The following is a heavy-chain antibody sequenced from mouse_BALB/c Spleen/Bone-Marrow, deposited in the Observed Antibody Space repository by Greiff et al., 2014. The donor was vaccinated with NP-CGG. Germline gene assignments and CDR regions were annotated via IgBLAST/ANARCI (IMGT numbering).Heavy chain of an antibody. J-gene: IGHJ3*01. Sequence: EVQLQESGGGLVQPGGSLKLSCAASGFDFSRYWMTWVRQAPGKGLEWIGEINPDSSTINYTPSLKDKFIISRDNAKNTLYLQMSKMRSEDTALYYCARNGYYGWIAYWGQGTLVTVSA. CDR3: ARNGYYGWIAY. V-gene: IGHV4-1*02. CDR1: GFDFSRYW. D-gene: IGHD2-3*01. CDR2: INPDSSTI.